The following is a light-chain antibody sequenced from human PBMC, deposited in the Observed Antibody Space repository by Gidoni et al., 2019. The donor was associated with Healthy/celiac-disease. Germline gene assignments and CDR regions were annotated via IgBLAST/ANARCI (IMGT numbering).Light chain of an antibody. V-gene: IGLV3-25*03. J-gene: IGLJ1*01. CDR1: ALPKKY. CDR3: QSGDSSGTSYV. CDR2: KDS. Sequence: SSQLTQPPSVSVSPAQTARITCSGDALPKKYAYWYQQKPGQAPVLVIYKDSERPSGIPERFSGSSSGTTVTLTISGVQAEDEADYYCQSGDSSGTSYVFGTGTKVTVL.